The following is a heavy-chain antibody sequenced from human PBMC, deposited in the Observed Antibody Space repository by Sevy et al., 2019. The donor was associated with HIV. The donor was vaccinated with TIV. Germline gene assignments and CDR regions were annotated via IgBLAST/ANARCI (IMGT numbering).Heavy chain of an antibody. CDR1: GLTFDDYA. CDR2: ITWNSGGI. Sequence: GGSLRLSCVVSGLTFDDYAMHWVRRPPGKGLEWVSGITWNSGGIGYADSVKGRFTISRDNAKKSLYLQMNSLRIEDTAFYYCAGGAAAGRWFYSWGQGTLVTVSS. D-gene: IGHD6-13*01. J-gene: IGHJ5*01. V-gene: IGHV3-9*01. CDR3: AGGAAAGRWFYS.